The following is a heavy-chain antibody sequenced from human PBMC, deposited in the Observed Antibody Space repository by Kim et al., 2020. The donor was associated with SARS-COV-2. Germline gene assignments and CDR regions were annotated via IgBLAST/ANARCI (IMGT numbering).Heavy chain of an antibody. CDR3: ARETTCGDYSVYFDY. D-gene: IGHD4-17*01. V-gene: IGHV4-31*02. J-gene: IGHJ4*02. Sequence: PSLKSRITISVDTSKNQCSLKLNSVTAADTAVYYCARETTCGDYSVYFDYWGQGTLVTVSS.